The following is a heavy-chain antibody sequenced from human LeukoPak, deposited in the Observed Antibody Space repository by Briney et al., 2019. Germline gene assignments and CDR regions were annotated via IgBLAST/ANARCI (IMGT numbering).Heavy chain of an antibody. CDR2: IIPIFGTA. Sequence: PGASVKVSCKASGGTFSSYAISWVRQAPGQGLEWMGGIIPIFGTANYARKFQGRVTITTDESTSTAYMELSSLRSEDTAVYYCARDGGDGYNYGYYYYHMDVWGKGTTVTVSS. V-gene: IGHV1-69*05. D-gene: IGHD5-24*01. J-gene: IGHJ6*03. CDR3: ARDGGDGYNYGYYYYHMDV. CDR1: GGTFSSYA.